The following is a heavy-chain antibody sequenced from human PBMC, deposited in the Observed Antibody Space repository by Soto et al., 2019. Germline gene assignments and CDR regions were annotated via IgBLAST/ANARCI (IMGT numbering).Heavy chain of an antibody. D-gene: IGHD1-26*01. CDR1: GYTPTNYD. Sequence: QVPLVQSGPEVKKPGASVKVSWKTSGYTPTNYDIGWVRQAPGQGLEYMGWISAYNGNTNYARKLQDRVTLTTDTSTRTAYMELRSLQSDDTAIYYCARGLYRRGTYYAFDNWGQGTLVTVSS. CDR3: ARGLYRRGTYYAFDN. CDR2: ISAYNGNT. J-gene: IGHJ4*02. V-gene: IGHV1-18*01.